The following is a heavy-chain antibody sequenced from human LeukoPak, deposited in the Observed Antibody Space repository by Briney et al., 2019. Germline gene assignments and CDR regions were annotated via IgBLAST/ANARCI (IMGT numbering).Heavy chain of an antibody. V-gene: IGHV3-23*01. CDR2: ISGSGGST. CDR3: AKHPVNYGFWSGYSGLFDY. J-gene: IGHJ4*02. Sequence: GGSLRLSCAASGFTFSSYAMSWVRQPPGKGLEWVSAISGSGGSTYYADSVKGRFTISRDNSKNTLYLQMNSLRAEDTAVYYCAKHPVNYGFWSGYSGLFDYWGQGTLVTVSS. D-gene: IGHD3-3*01. CDR1: GFTFSSYA.